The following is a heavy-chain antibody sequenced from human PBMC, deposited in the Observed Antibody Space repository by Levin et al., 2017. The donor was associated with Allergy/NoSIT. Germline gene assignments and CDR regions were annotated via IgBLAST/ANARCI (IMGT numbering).Heavy chain of an antibody. V-gene: IGHV4-61*02. Sequence: SETLSLTCTVSGDSITSGSYYWSWIRQPAGKGLEWVGRIFTGGRTNYNPSLQSRVTISIDISKHQFSLKLASVTAADTAVYYCAREFYGGQIWPHWYFNLWGRGTLVTVSS. J-gene: IGHJ2*01. CDR1: GDSITSGSYY. CDR2: IFTGGRT. D-gene: IGHD3-3*01. CDR3: AREFYGGQIWPHWYFNL.